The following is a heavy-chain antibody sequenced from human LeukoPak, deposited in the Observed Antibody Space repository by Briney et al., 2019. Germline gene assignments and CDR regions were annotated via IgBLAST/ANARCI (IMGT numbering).Heavy chain of an antibody. J-gene: IGHJ6*03. Sequence: GASVKVSCKASGYTFTGYYMHWVRQAPGQGLEWMGWINPNSGGTNYAQKFQGRVTMTRDTSISTAYMELSRLRSDDTAVYYCARDHTSYDILTGYYYYYYMDVWGKGTTVTVSS. CDR3: ARDHTSYDILTGYYYYYYMDV. CDR1: GYTFTGYY. V-gene: IGHV1-2*02. D-gene: IGHD3-9*01. CDR2: INPNSGGT.